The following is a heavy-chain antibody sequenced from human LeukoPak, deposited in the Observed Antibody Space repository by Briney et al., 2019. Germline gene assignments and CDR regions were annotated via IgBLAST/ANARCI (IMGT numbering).Heavy chain of an antibody. V-gene: IGHV4-39*07. J-gene: IGHJ5*02. Sequence: PSETLSLTCTVSGYSMIDNNFYWGWTRQSPQKGLECIVSIYYNGRRLYNPPLRSRVTISLEAPKNQIFLKLSSVTAADKAVYYCTKDSFGAVRDSWGRGILVTVSS. CDR1: GYSMIDNNFY. CDR3: TKDSFGAVRDS. D-gene: IGHD1-26*01. CDR2: IYYNGRR.